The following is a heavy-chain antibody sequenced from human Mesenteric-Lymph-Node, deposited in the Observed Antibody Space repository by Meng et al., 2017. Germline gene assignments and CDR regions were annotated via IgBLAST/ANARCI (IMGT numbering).Heavy chain of an antibody. CDR2: IHYSGST. CDR3: AREWSSFDY. Sequence: SETLSLTCTVSGGSISTYYWSWIRQPPGKGLEWIGYIHYSGSTSYSPSLMSRVTILVDTSKNQLSLKLSSVTAADTAVYYCAREWSSFDYWGQGTLVTVSS. J-gene: IGHJ4*02. V-gene: IGHV4-59*12. D-gene: IGHD2-8*01. CDR1: GGSISTYY.